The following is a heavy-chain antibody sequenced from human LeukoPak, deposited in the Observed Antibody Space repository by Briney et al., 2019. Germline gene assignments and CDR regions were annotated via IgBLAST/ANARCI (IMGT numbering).Heavy chain of an antibody. CDR3: ARLHIVATISEWFDP. CDR1: GFTFSSSG. J-gene: IGHJ5*02. Sequence: GGSLRLSCAASGFTFSSSGMHWVRQAPGKGLEWVAVISNDESNKYYADSVKGRFTISRDNAKNSLYLQMNSLRAEDTAVYYCARLHIVATISEWFDPWGQGTLVTVSS. CDR2: ISNDESNK. D-gene: IGHD5-12*01. V-gene: IGHV3-30*03.